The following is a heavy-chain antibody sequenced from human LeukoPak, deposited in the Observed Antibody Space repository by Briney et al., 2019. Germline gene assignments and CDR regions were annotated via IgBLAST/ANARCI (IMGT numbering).Heavy chain of an antibody. CDR2: ISPSSNYI. Sequence: SGGSLRLSCAASGFSFSSYNMNWVRQAPGKGLEWVSSISPSSNYIYYADSMKGRFTISRDNAKNSLYLRMSSLRAEDTAVFYCVRERDIGSGFDYWDQGTLVTVSS. CDR3: VRERDIGSGFDY. CDR1: GFSFSSYN. V-gene: IGHV3-21*01. J-gene: IGHJ4*02. D-gene: IGHD5-12*01.